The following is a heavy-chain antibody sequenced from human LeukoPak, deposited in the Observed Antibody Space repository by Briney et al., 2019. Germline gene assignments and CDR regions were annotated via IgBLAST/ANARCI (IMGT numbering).Heavy chain of an antibody. V-gene: IGHV3-48*01. J-gene: IGHJ4*02. CDR3: ALGKTWFGELFDY. Sequence: GGSLRLSCAASGFTFSSYGMTWVRQAPGKGLEWVSYISSSSSTIYYADSVKGRFTISRDNSKNTLYLQMNSLRAEDTAVYYCALGKTWFGELFDYWGQGTLVTVSS. CDR2: ISSSSSTI. CDR1: GFTFSSYG. D-gene: IGHD3-10*01.